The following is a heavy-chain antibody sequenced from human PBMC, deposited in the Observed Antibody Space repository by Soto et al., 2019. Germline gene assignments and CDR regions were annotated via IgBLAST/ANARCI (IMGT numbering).Heavy chain of an antibody. D-gene: IGHD3-22*01. Sequence: SLRLSCAASGFTFSSYGMHWVRQAPGKGLEWVAVIWYDGSNKYYADSVKGRFTISRDNSKNTLYLQMNSLRAEDTAVYYCARDYYDSSGYLPSLYYYYYGMDVWGQGTTVTVSS. V-gene: IGHV3-33*01. CDR2: IWYDGSNK. CDR3: ARDYYDSSGYLPSLYYYYYGMDV. J-gene: IGHJ6*02. CDR1: GFTFSSYG.